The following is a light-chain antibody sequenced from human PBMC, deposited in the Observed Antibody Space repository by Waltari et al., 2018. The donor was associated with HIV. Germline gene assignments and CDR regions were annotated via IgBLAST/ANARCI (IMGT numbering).Light chain of an antibody. CDR1: QSLLHSNGYNY. CDR2: LGS. J-gene: IGKJ1*01. CDR3: MQALQTPWT. V-gene: IGKV2-28*01. Sequence: IILTQSPLSLPATPGEPASITCTSNQSLLHSNGYNYLDWYLQRPGQSPRLLISLGSDRASGVPDRFSGSKSGTDFILKISKVEAEDVGVYYCMQALQTPWTFGQGTKVEIK.